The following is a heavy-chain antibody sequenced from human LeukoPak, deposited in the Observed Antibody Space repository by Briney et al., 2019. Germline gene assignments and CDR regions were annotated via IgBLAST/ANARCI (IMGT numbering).Heavy chain of an antibody. Sequence: SETLSLTCTVSGGSISSYYWSWIRQPPGKGLEWIGYIYYSGSTNYNPSLKSRVTISVDTSKNQFSLKLSSVTAADTAVYYCARVYGPVDYWGQGTLVTVSS. D-gene: IGHD2-8*01. CDR2: IYYSGST. J-gene: IGHJ4*02. CDR3: ARVYGPVDY. CDR1: GGSISSYY. V-gene: IGHV4-59*01.